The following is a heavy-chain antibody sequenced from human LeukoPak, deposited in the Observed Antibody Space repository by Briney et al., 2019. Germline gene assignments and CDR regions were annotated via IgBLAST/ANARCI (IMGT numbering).Heavy chain of an antibody. CDR1: GYTFTSYA. CDR3: ARDAVPYCSSTSCYRMDV. J-gene: IGHJ6*04. Sequence: ASVKVSCKASGYTFTSYAMHWVSQAPGQRLEWMGWINAGNGNTKYSQKFQGRVTITRDTSASTAYMELSSLRSEDTAVYYCARDAVPYCSSTSCYRMDVWGKGTTVTVSS. CDR2: INAGNGNT. D-gene: IGHD2-2*01. V-gene: IGHV1-3*01.